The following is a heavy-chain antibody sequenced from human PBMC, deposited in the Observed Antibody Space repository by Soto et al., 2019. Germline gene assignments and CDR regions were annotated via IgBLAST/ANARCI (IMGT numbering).Heavy chain of an antibody. CDR3: ARDQLLWFGELTYGMDV. CDR1: GFTFSSYG. J-gene: IGHJ6*02. Sequence: QVQLVESGGGVVQPGRSLRLSCAASGFTFSSYGMHWVRQAPGKGLEWVAVIWYDGSNKYYADSVKGRFTISRDNSKNTLYLQMNSLRAEDTAVYYCARDQLLWFGELTYGMDVWGQGTTVTVSS. V-gene: IGHV3-33*01. CDR2: IWYDGSNK. D-gene: IGHD3-10*01.